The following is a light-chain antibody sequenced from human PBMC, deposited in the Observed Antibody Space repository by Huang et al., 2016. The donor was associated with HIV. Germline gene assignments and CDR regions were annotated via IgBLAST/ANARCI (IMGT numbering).Light chain of an antibody. J-gene: IGKJ2*01. Sequence: DTVMTQTPATLSVSPGARATLSCRASQSVGSKLAWFQQKPGHAPRLIIHGASTRATGIPARFSGSGSGTEFTLTNSSLQSEDFAVYYCQQYNNWPYTFGQGTKLEIK. V-gene: IGKV3-15*01. CDR2: GAS. CDR3: QQYNNWPYT. CDR1: QSVGSK.